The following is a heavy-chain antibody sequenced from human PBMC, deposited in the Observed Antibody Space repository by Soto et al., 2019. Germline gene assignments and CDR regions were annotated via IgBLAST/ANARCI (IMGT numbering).Heavy chain of an antibody. CDR2: IYSGGST. D-gene: IGHD2-15*01. V-gene: IGHV3-53*01. CDR3: ARETAVVAGPQTTPSYYVMDV. CDR1: GCTGSSNY. J-gene: IGHJ6*02. Sequence: GSLTLACAGSGCTGSSNYMNWVRQAPGKGLEWVSVIYSGGSTYYADSVKGLFTISRDNSKNTLYLQMNRLPAQATAVYYCARETAVVAGPQTTPSYYVMDVWGQATTVTVSS.